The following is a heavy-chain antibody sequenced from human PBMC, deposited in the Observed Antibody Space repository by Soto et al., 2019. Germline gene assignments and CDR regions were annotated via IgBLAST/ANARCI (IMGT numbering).Heavy chain of an antibody. CDR1: GFTFNTYS. CDR3: ARAGGTTVTGLWHFDS. CDR2: IWYDGTQK. V-gene: IGHV3-33*01. J-gene: IGHJ4*02. Sequence: GGSLRLSCEASGFTFNTYSMHWVRQPPGKGLEWLAAIWYDGTQKYYADSVKGRFIISRDNSKKTQYLEMNSLRAEDTAVYYCARAGGTTVTGLWHFDSWGQGTLVTAPQ. D-gene: IGHD4-17*01.